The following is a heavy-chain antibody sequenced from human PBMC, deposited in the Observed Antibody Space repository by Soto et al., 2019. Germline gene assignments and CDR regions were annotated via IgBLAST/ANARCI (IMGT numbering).Heavy chain of an antibody. CDR2: IYYSGST. CDR1: GDSISSGGDY. D-gene: IGHD1-1*01. CDR3: ARTGTSPRNWFDP. V-gene: IGHV4-31*11. J-gene: IGHJ5*02. Sequence: SETLSLTCAVSGDSISSGGDYWSWIRQHPGKGLEWIGYIYYSGSTYYNPSLKSRVTISVDTSKNQFSLKLSSVTAADTAVYYCARTGTSPRNWFDPWGQGTLVTVSS.